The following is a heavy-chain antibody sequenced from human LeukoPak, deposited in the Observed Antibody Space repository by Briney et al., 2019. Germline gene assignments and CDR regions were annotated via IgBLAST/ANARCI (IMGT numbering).Heavy chain of an antibody. J-gene: IGHJ5*02. V-gene: IGHV4-59*08. Sequence: PSETLSLTCTVSGGSITTYYWSWIRQPPGKGLEWIAYIYYTGSTNYNPSLKGRVTISVDTPKNQFSLKLSSVTAADTAVYYCARRVTSNWFDPWGQGIMVTVSS. CDR3: ARRVTSNWFDP. D-gene: IGHD2-21*02. CDR2: IYYTGST. CDR1: GGSITTYY.